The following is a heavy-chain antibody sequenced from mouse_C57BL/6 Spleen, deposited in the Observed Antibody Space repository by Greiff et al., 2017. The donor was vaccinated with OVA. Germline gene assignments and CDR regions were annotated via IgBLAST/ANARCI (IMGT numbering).Heavy chain of an antibody. J-gene: IGHJ1*03. CDR2: INPNNGGT. CDR1: GYTFTDYN. V-gene: IGHV1-18*01. Sequence: VQLQQSGPELVKPGASVKIPCKASGYTFTDYNMDWVKQSHGKSLEWIGDINPNNGGTIYNQKFKGKATLTVDKSSSTAYMELRSLTSEDTAVYYCARGDYYGSGGYFDVWGTGTTVTVSS. D-gene: IGHD1-1*01. CDR3: ARGDYYGSGGYFDV.